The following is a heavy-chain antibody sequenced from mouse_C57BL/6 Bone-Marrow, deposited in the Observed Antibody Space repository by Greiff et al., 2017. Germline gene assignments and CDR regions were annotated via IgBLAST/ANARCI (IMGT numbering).Heavy chain of an antibody. CDR2: IRPNSGST. Sequence: VQLQQPGAELVKPGASVTLSCKASGYTFTSYWMHWVNQSPGPGLEWIGMIRPNSGSTTYTEKFKSKGTLTVDKASSTTYMQLSSLTSEDSAVYYCALLWPYDYAMDYWGQGTSVTVSS. V-gene: IGHV1-64*01. D-gene: IGHD1-1*02. CDR3: ALLWPYDYAMDY. J-gene: IGHJ4*01. CDR1: GYTFTSYW.